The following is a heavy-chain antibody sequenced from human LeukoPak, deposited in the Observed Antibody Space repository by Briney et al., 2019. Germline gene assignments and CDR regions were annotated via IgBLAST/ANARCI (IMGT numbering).Heavy chain of an antibody. CDR1: GFTFSGYA. Sequence: GGSLRLSCAASGFTFSGYAMGWVRQAPGVGLEWVSEISGDGATTFYADSVKGRFTISRDNSENTLYLQMNSPRADDTAVYYCAKRDHYGWFFFDYWGQGNLVAVSS. CDR3: AKRDHYGWFFFDY. CDR2: ISGDGATT. V-gene: IGHV3-23*01. J-gene: IGHJ4*02. D-gene: IGHD6-19*01.